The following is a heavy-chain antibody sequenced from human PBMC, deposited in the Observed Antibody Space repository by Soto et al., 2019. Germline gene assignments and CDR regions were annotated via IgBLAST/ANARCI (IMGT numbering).Heavy chain of an antibody. CDR2: INHSGST. D-gene: IGHD6-13*01. CDR3: PSSSWSNSYFYYMDV. CDR1: GGSFSGYL. Sequence: SETLSLTCAVYGGSFSGYLWSWIRQPPGKGLEWIGEINHSGSTNYNPSLKSRVTISVDTSKNQFSLKLSSVTAADTAVYYCPSSSWSNSYFYYMDVWGKGTMVTVSS. V-gene: IGHV4-34*01. J-gene: IGHJ6*03.